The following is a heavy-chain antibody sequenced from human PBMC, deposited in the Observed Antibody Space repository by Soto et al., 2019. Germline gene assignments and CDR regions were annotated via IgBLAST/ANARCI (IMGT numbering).Heavy chain of an antibody. CDR3: AHRGYGDYPRDNWFDP. CDR1: GFSLRTGGVG. V-gene: IGHV2-5*01. Sequence: SGPTLVNPTQTLTLTCTFSGFSLRTGGVGVGWIRQPPGKALEWLALIYWNDDKRYSPSLKSRLTITKDTSKNQVVLTMTNMDPVDTATYSCAHRGYGDYPRDNWFDPWGQGTLVTVSS. J-gene: IGHJ5*02. CDR2: IYWNDDK. D-gene: IGHD4-17*01.